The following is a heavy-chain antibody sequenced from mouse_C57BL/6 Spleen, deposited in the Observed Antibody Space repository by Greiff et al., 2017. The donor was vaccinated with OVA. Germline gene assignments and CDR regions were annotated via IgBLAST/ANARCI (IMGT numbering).Heavy chain of an antibody. Sequence: EVMLVESGGGLVQSGRSLRLSCATSGFTFSDFYMEWVRQAPGKGLEWIAASRNKANDYTTEYSASVKGRFIVSRDTSQSILYLQMNALRAEDTAIYYCARGYDYYAMDYWGQGTSVTVSS. V-gene: IGHV7-1*01. CDR3: ARGYDYYAMDY. CDR1: GFTFSDFY. J-gene: IGHJ4*01. CDR2: SRNKANDYTT.